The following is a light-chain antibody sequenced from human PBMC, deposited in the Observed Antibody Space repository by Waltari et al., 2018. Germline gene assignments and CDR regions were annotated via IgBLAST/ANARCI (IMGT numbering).Light chain of an antibody. J-gene: IGKJ2*01. CDR3: QQYGSSPRT. CDR2: GAS. Sequence: EIVLTQSPGTLPLSPGERATLSCRASQSVSSRSLTWYQQKPGQAPRLLIYGASSRATGIPDRFSGSGSGTDFTLTISRLEPEDFAVYYCQQYGSSPRTFGQGTKLEIK. V-gene: IGKV3-20*01. CDR1: QSVSSRS.